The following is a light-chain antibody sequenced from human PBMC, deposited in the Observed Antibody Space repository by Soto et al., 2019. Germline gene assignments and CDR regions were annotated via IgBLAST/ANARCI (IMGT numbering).Light chain of an antibody. V-gene: IGKV3-20*01. CDR2: GTS. CDR1: QSVDSSY. Sequence: ENVLTQSPGTLSLSPGERATLSCRASQSVDSSYLAWYQQKPGQAPRLLIYGTSSRATGIPDRFSGSGSGTDFTLTINRLEPEDFAVYYCQQYGSSLYTFGQGTKREIK. CDR3: QQYGSSLYT. J-gene: IGKJ2*01.